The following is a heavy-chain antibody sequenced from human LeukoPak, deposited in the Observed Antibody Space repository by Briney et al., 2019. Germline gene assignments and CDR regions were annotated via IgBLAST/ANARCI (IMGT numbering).Heavy chain of an antibody. J-gene: IGHJ5*02. V-gene: IGHV3-30-3*01. Sequence: PGGSLRLSCAASGFTFSSYAMHWVRQAPGKGLEWVAVIPYDGNNKYYADSVKGRFTISRDHSKNTLYLQMNSLRAEDTAVYYCARDRGGPWGQGTLVTVSS. CDR3: ARDRGGP. CDR2: IPYDGNNK. CDR1: GFTFSSYA.